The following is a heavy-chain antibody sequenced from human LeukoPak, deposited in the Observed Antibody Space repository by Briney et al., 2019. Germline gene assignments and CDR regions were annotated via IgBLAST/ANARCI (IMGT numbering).Heavy chain of an antibody. CDR1: GGTFSSYA. J-gene: IGHJ5*02. V-gene: IGHV1-69*05. D-gene: IGHD1-1*01. CDR3: ARDPHLTVGTVTTTGDEYT. Sequence: SVKVSCKASGGTFSSYAISWVRQAPGQGLEWMGRIIPIFGTATYAQKFQGTVTITTDESTSTAYMELSSLRSEDTAVYYCARDPHLTVGTVTTTGDEYTWGQGTLVTVSS. CDR2: IIPIFGTA.